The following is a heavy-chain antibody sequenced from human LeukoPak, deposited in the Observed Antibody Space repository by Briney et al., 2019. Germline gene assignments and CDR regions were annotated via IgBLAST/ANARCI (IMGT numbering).Heavy chain of an antibody. D-gene: IGHD3-22*01. V-gene: IGHV1-2*02. CDR1: GYTFIGYY. Sequence: ASVKVSCKASGYTFIGYYIHWVRQAPEQGLEWMGWINPNSGGTNYAQESESRVTMTRDTSISTAYMELSRLRSDDTAVYYCATLGDSSGYYLRDYWGQGTLVTVSS. J-gene: IGHJ4*02. CDR2: INPNSGGT. CDR3: ATLGDSSGYYLRDY.